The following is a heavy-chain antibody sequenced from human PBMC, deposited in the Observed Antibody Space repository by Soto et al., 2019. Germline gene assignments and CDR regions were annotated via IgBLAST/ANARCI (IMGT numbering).Heavy chain of an antibody. CDR1: GGSVSSGSYY. J-gene: IGHJ6*02. CDR3: ARGIEGWYQGRYYYGMGV. V-gene: IGHV4-61*01. CDR2: IYYSGST. D-gene: IGHD6-19*01. Sequence: PSETLSLTCTVSGGSVSSGSYYWSWIRQPPGKGLEWIGYIYYSGSTNYNPSLKSRVTISVDTSKNQFSLKLSSVTAADTAVYYCARGIEGWYQGRYYYGMGVWGLGTTVTVSS.